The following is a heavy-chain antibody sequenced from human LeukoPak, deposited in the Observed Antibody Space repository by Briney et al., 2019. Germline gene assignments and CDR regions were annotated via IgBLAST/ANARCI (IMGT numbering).Heavy chain of an antibody. Sequence: GASVKVSCKASGYTFTSFHMHWVRQAPGQGLEWMGIINPSGGSTSYPQKFQGRVTITRDTSTSTVYMELSSLRSEDTAVYYCARAPHSSAGDNFDYWGQGTLVIVSS. D-gene: IGHD2-15*01. CDR2: INPSGGST. CDR1: GYTFTSFH. J-gene: IGHJ4*02. CDR3: ARAPHSSAGDNFDY. V-gene: IGHV1-46*01.